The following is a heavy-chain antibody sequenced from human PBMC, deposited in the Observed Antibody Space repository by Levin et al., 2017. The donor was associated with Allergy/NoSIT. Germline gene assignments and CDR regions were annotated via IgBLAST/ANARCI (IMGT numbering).Heavy chain of an antibody. CDR2: ISSSGSTI. Sequence: PGGSLRLSCAASGFTFSDYYMSWIRQAPGKGLEWVSYISSSGSTIYYADSVKGRFTISRDNAKNSLYLQMNSLRAEDTAVYYCARDDGWCSGGSCHYYYYYGMDVWGQGTTVTVSS. J-gene: IGHJ6*02. CDR1: GFTFSDYY. CDR3: ARDDGWCSGGSCHYYYYYGMDV. V-gene: IGHV3-11*01. D-gene: IGHD2-15*01.